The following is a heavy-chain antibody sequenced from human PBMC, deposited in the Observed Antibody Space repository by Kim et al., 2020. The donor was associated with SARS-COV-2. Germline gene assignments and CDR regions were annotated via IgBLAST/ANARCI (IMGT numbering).Heavy chain of an antibody. CDR3: ARSYDYIYGLDN. D-gene: IGHD5-12*01. V-gene: IGHV5-10-1*01. CDR2: LDPTDSST. CDR1: GYNFPNYW. J-gene: IGHJ6*02. Sequence: GESLKISCQTSGYNFPNYWINWVRQMPGKGLEWMGRLDPTDSSTNYSPSFQGHVTISSDNSINTAYLQWSTLKASDGAVYYCARSYDYIYGLDNWGQGTTVTVSS.